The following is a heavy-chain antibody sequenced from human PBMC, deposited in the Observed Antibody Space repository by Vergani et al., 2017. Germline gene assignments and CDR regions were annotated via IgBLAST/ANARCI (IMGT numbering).Heavy chain of an antibody. CDR3: ARDRVVIAAGTTTISKDNWFDP. V-gene: IGHV1-46*01. Sequence: QVQLVQSGAEVKKPGASVKVSCKASGYTFTSYYMHWVRQAPGQGLEWMGIINPSGPSITYAQTFQERVTMTRETSTNTVYMELSSLRSDDTAVYYCARDRVVIAAGTTTISKDNWFDPWGQGTLVTVSS. CDR1: GYTFTSYY. D-gene: IGHD6-13*01. CDR2: INPSGPSI. J-gene: IGHJ5*02.